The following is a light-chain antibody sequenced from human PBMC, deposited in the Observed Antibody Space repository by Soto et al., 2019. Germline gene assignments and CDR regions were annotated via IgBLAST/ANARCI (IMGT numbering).Light chain of an antibody. CDR1: QSVSID. J-gene: IGKJ1*01. Sequence: EIVLTQSPATLSLSPGERATLSCRASQSVSIDLAWYQQKPGQAPRLLIYDASNRATGIPDRFSGSGSGTDFTLTISRLEPEDFAVYYCQQYNTSPRTFGQGTKVDIK. CDR2: DAS. V-gene: IGKV3-11*01. CDR3: QQYNTSPRT.